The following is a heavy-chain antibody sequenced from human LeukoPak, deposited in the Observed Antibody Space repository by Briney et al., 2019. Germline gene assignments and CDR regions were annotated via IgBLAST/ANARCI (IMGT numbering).Heavy chain of an antibody. V-gene: IGHV3-23*01. CDR3: APRVVGSAPFDY. J-gene: IGHJ4*02. D-gene: IGHD2-15*01. CDR1: GFTFSSSA. Sequence: GGSLRLSCAASGFTFSSSAMSWVRQAPGKGLEWVSNISGSGSGGSTYYADSVKGRFTISRDNSKNTLYLQMNNLRAEDTAVYYCAPRVVGSAPFDYWGQGTLVTVSS. CDR2: ISGSGSGGST.